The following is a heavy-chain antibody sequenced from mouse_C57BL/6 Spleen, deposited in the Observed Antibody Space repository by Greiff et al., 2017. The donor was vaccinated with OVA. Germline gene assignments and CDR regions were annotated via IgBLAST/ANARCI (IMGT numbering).Heavy chain of an antibody. CDR2: INPNNGGT. Sequence: EVQVVESGPELVKPGASVKIPCKASGYTFTDYNMDWVKQSHGKSLEWIGDINPNNGGTIYNQKFKGKATLTVDKSSSTAYMELHSLTSEDTAVYYCARRIHPGGTTVYFDYWGQGTTLTVSS. D-gene: IGHD1-1*01. J-gene: IGHJ2*01. CDR1: GYTFTDYN. V-gene: IGHV1-18*01. CDR3: ARRIHPGGTTVYFDY.